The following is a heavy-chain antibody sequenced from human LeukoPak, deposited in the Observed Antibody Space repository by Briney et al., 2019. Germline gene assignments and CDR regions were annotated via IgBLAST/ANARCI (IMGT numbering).Heavy chain of an antibody. CDR3: ATGDGYNSFDY. Sequence: SETLSLTCTVSGGSFSSYYWSWIRQPAGKGLEWIGRIYTSGSTNYNSSLKSRVTMSVVTSKNQVSLKLSSVTAADTAVYYCATGDGYNSFDYWGQGTLVTVSS. CDR1: GGSFSSYY. V-gene: IGHV4-4*07. CDR2: IYTSGST. J-gene: IGHJ4*02. D-gene: IGHD5-24*01.